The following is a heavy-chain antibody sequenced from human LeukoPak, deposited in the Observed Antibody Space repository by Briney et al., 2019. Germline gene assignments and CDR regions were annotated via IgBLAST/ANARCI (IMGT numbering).Heavy chain of an antibody. CDR1: GYTFDNFY. CDR2: INGKDGST. CDR3: ARDEGSTYNQLDY. Sequence: ASVKVSCKASGYTFDNFYIHWVRQAPGQGPEGMGWINGKDGSTQYGKKFQGRVTMTRVTAISKVYMDLSGLRPDDTAIYYCARDEGSTYNQLDYWGQGTLVTVSS. J-gene: IGHJ4*02. V-gene: IGHV1-2*02. D-gene: IGHD1-14*01.